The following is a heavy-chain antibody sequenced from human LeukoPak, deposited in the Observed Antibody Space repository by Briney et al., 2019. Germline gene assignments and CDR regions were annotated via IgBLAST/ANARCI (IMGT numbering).Heavy chain of an antibody. J-gene: IGHJ6*02. CDR1: GGSISSYY. V-gene: IGHV4-59*01. CDR3: ARGYSYGYSYYYGIDV. CDR2: IYYSGST. D-gene: IGHD5-18*01. Sequence: SETLSLTCTVSGGSISSYYWSWIRQPPGKGLEWIGYIYYSGSTNYNPSLKSRVTISVDTSKNQFSLKLSPVTAADTAVYYCARGYSYGYSYYYGIDVWGQGTTVTVSS.